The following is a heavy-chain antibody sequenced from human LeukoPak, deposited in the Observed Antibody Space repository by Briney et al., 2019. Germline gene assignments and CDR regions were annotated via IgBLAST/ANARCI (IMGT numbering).Heavy chain of an antibody. J-gene: IGHJ4*02. D-gene: IGHD6-19*01. Sequence: GEARQISCQGSGYSFTNYWIGWVRPMTGKDLEWMGIFSPGDSDSRYSPSFRGQVTISADKSISTVYLQWSSLKASDTAMYYCARLASAWNFDYWGQGTLVTVSS. CDR2: FSPGDSDS. V-gene: IGHV5-51*01. CDR1: GYSFTNYW. CDR3: ARLASAWNFDY.